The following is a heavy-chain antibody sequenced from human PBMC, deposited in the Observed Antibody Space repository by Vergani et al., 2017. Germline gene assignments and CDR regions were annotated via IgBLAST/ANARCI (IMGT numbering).Heavy chain of an antibody. J-gene: IGHJ4*02. Sequence: EVQLLESGGSLKQPGGSVRLSCAASGFTFSTYAMHWVRQAPGKGLEWVSALTGGGGSTYYADSFKGRFIISRDNSRDTLYLQMNSLRPEDTATYYCVQDAGSYENFLDSWGQGTLVTVSS. V-gene: IGHV3-23*01. CDR1: GFTFSTYA. D-gene: IGHD1-26*01. CDR3: VQDAGSYENFLDS. CDR2: LTGGGGST.